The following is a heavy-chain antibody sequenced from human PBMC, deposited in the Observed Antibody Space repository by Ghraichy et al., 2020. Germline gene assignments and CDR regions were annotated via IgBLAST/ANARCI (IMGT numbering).Heavy chain of an antibody. CDR2: IYHSGST. CDR3: ARVLVGATTQVGY. Sequence: SQTLSLTCAVSGYSISSGYYWGWIRQPPGKGLEWIGSIYHSGSTYYNPSLKSRVTISVDTSKNQFSLKLSSVTAADTAVYYCARVLVGATTQVGYWGQGTLVTVSS. J-gene: IGHJ4*02. CDR1: GYSISSGYY. V-gene: IGHV4-38-2*01. D-gene: IGHD1-26*01.